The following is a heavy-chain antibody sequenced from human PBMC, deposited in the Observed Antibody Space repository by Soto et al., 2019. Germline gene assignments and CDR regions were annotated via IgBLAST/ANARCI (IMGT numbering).Heavy chain of an antibody. D-gene: IGHD6-25*01. J-gene: IGHJ4*02. Sequence: EVQLVESGGGLVQPGGSLRLSCAAYGFTFSIYDMHWVRRAPGKGLDWVAAIDTNAVPIYPTDAEGRFTSASDNAENSVYLEMHRVALGDTAVYFCATEAAGPTRYLQRDHGGQGEVVTVSS. CDR2: IDTNAVP. CDR3: ATEAAGPTRYLQRDH. V-gene: IGHV3-13*05. CDR1: GFTFSIYD.